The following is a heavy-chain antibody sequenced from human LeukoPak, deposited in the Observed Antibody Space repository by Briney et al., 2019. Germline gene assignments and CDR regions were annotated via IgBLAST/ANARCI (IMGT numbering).Heavy chain of an antibody. Sequence: PGGSLRLSCAASGFTFSSYGMSWVRQAPGKGLEWVSAISGSGGSTYYADSVKGRFTISRDNAKNSLYLQMNSLRAEDTALYYCAKCNSGWVRGAFDIWGQGTMVTVSS. D-gene: IGHD2/OR15-2a*01. CDR3: AKCNSGWVRGAFDI. V-gene: IGHV3-23*01. CDR2: ISGSGGST. CDR1: GFTFSSYG. J-gene: IGHJ3*02.